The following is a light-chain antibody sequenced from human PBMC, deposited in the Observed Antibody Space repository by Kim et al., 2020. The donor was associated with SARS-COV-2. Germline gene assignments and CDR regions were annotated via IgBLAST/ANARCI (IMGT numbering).Light chain of an antibody. J-gene: IGKJ1*01. CDR3: QQYGTPPWT. V-gene: IGKV3-20*01. CDR1: QTVSGSY. CDR2: GAT. Sequence: PGDRATLPCRASQTVSGSYLAWYQQKPGQAPRLLICGATNRPTGIPDRFSGSGSGTDFTVTISRLEPEDFGVYFCQQYGTPPWTFGQGTKLEI.